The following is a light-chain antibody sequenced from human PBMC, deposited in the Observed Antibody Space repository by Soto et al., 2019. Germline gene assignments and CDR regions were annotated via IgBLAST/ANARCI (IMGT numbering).Light chain of an antibody. CDR3: QQYNNWPWT. J-gene: IGKJ1*01. CDR1: QSVSSN. V-gene: IGKV3-15*01. CDR2: GAS. Sequence: EIVMTQSPATLSVSPGDRATLSCRASQSVSSNLAWYQQKPGQAPRLLIYGASTRATGIPARFSGSGSGTEFTPTISSLQSEDSAVYYCQQYNNWPWTFGQGTKVEIK.